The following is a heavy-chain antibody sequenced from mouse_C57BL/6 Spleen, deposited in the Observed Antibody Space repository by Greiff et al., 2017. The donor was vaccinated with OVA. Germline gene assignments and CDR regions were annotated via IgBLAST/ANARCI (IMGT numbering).Heavy chain of an antibody. CDR2: IGPANGNT. CDR3: APGFAY. Sequence: VQLQQSVAELVRPGASVKLSCTASGFNFKNTYMPWVKQRPEQGLEWIGRIGPANGNTKYAPKFQGKATITADTSSNTAYLQLSSLTSEDTAIYYCAPGFAYWGQGTLVTVSA. CDR1: GFNFKNTY. J-gene: IGHJ3*01. V-gene: IGHV14-3*01.